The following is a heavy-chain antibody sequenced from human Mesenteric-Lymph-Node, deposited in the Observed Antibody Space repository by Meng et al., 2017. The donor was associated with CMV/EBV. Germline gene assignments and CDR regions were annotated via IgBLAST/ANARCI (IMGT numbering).Heavy chain of an antibody. J-gene: IGHJ4*02. V-gene: IGHV4-59*03. Sequence: SETLSLTCTVPGTSISNLYWSWIRQSPGKGLEWIGYIHNSGRTIYNPSLKSRATISMDTSKNQFSLKLTSATAADTAVYYCALLADYWGQGTLVTVSS. D-gene: IGHD2/OR15-2a*01. CDR1: GTSISNLY. CDR3: ALLADY. CDR2: IHNSGRT.